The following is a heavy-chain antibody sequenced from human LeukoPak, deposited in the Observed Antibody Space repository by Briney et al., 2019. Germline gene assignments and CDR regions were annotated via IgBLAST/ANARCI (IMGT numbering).Heavy chain of an antibody. Sequence: PGGSLRLSCAASGFTFSSYAMHWVRQAPGKGLEWVAVISYDGSNKYYADSVKGRFTISRDNSKNTLYLQMNSLRAEDTAVYYCAKAAQYQLLLFDYWGQGTLVTVSS. CDR3: AKAAQYQLLLFDY. V-gene: IGHV3-30*04. CDR2: ISYDGSNK. J-gene: IGHJ4*02. CDR1: GFTFSSYA. D-gene: IGHD2-2*01.